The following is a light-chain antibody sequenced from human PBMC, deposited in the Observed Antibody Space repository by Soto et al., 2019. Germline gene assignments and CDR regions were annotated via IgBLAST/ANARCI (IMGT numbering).Light chain of an antibody. J-gene: IGLJ1*01. CDR2: DDD. CDR1: SSNIGGNS. V-gene: IGLV1-51*01. Sequence: QSVLTQPPSVSAAPGQRDTISCSGSSSNIGGNSVSWYQPLPGTAPKLLIYDDDKRPSGIPDRFSGSKSGTSATLGITGFQTGDEADYYCGSWDSSLSAYVFGTGTKVTVL. CDR3: GSWDSSLSAYV.